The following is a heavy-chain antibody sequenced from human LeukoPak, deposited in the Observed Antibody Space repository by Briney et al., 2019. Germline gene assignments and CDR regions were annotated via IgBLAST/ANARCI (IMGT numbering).Heavy chain of an antibody. V-gene: IGHV1-8*01. CDR2: MNPNSGNT. J-gene: IGHJ6*02. CDR1: GYTFTSYD. CDR3: ASHAYSSSWYYYGMDV. D-gene: IGHD6-13*01. Sequence: ASVKVSCKASGYTFTSYDINWVRQATGQGLEWMGWMNPNSGNTGYAQKFQGRVTMTRNTSISTAYMELSSLRSEDTAVYYCASHAYSSSWYYYGMDVWGQGTTVTVSS.